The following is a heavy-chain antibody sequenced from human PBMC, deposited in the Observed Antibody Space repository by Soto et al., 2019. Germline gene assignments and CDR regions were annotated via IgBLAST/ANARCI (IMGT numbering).Heavy chain of an antibody. Sequence: PSETLSLTCTVSGGSISSSSYYWGWIRQPPGKGLEWIGSIYYSGSTYYNPSLKSRVTISVDTSKNQFSLKLSSVTAADTAVYYCARHGDYDILTGYQRYYYYGMDVWGQGTTVTVSS. CDR2: IYYSGST. D-gene: IGHD3-9*01. CDR1: GGSISSSSYY. V-gene: IGHV4-39*01. CDR3: ARHGDYDILTGYQRYYYYGMDV. J-gene: IGHJ6*02.